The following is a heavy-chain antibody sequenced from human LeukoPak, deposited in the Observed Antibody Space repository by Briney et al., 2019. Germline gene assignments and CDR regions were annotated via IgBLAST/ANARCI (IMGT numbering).Heavy chain of an antibody. CDR1: GGSFNGDY. J-gene: IGHJ5*02. V-gene: IGHV4-34*01. Sequence: SETLSLTCAVYGGSFNGDYWSWIRQPPGKGLEWIGEINHSGRTNYNPSLKSRVTISLDTSKNQLSLKLSSVTAADTAVYYCAGQYGSGSYYNEAWGQGTLVTVSS. D-gene: IGHD3-10*01. CDR2: INHSGRT. CDR3: AGQYGSGSYYNEA.